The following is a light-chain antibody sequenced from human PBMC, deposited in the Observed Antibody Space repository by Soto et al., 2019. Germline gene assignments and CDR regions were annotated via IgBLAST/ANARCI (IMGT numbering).Light chain of an antibody. CDR3: QQYGSSPWT. V-gene: IGKV3-20*01. Sequence: EIVLTQSPGTLSLSPGERATLSCRASQSVSSSYLAWYQQKPGQAPRLLIYGATSRATGIPDRFSGSGSGTVITLTISRQEPEDFAVYYCQQYGSSPWTFGQGTKVEIK. CDR1: QSVSSSY. CDR2: GAT. J-gene: IGKJ1*01.